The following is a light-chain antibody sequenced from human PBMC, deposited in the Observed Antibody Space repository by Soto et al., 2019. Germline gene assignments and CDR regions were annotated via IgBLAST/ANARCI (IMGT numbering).Light chain of an antibody. J-gene: IGKJ4*01. CDR1: QSVSSY. Sequence: EIVLTQSPATLSLSPGERGTLSCRASQSVSSYLGWYQQKPGQAPRLLIYDASNRATGIPARFSGSGSGTDFTLTISSLEPEDFAVYYCQQRSNWPPTFGGGTRVEIK. V-gene: IGKV3-11*01. CDR3: QQRSNWPPT. CDR2: DAS.